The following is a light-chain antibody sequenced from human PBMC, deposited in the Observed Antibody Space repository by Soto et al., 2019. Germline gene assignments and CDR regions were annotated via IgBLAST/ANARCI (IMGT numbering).Light chain of an antibody. CDR2: GAS. J-gene: IGKJ4*01. CDR1: QSVSSSY. Sequence: EIVLTHSPATLSVSPWEIATLSCRASQSVSSSYLAWYQQKPGQAPRLLIYGASSRATGIPARFSGSGSGTEFTLTISSLQSEDFAVYYCQQYNNWPLTFGGGTKVDIK. CDR3: QQYNNWPLT. V-gene: IGKV3D-15*01.